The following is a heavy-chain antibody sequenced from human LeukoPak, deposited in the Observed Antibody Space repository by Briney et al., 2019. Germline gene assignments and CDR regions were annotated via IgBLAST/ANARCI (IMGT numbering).Heavy chain of an antibody. J-gene: IGHJ4*02. CDR1: GNTFSGDY. CDR2: INPKSGGT. CDR3: ARDLYTTIFY. Sequence: GASVKVSCRTSGNTFSGDYIHWVRQAPGRGLEWMGCINPKSGGTTYTQKFQGRVTLTRDTSISTVYMELSSLRSDDTAVYYCARDLYTTIFYWGQGTPVTVSS. D-gene: IGHD5-18*01. V-gene: IGHV1-2*02.